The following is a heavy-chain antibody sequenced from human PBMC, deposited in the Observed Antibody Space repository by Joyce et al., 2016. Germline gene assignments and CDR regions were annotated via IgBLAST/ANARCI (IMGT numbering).Heavy chain of an antibody. CDR1: GGSISSYY. CDR3: ARDRGYYGSGRPRNYYYGMDV. CDR2: IYYSWST. J-gene: IGHJ6*02. Sequence: QVQLQESGPGLVKPSETLSLTCTVSGGSISSYYWTWIRQHPGKGLDWIGYIYYSWSTNYNPSLKNRVTISIDTSKKQFSLKVRSVTAADTAVYYCARDRGYYGSGRPRNYYYGMDVWGRGTTVTVSS. D-gene: IGHD3-10*01. V-gene: IGHV4-59*01.